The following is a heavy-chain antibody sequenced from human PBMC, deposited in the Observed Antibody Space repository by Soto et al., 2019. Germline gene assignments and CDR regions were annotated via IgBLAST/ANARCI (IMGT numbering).Heavy chain of an antibody. CDR2: ISAYNGNT. Sequence: VQLVQSGAAVKKPGASVKVSCKASGYTFTNFGISWVRQAPGQGREWMGWISAYNGNTNYAQNFQGRVTMTTDTSTSTAYMERSSLRSEDTAVYYCARGGTPIDCWGQGTLVTVSS. CDR3: ARGGTPIDC. CDR1: GYTFTNFG. J-gene: IGHJ4*02. V-gene: IGHV1-18*01. D-gene: IGHD3-16*01.